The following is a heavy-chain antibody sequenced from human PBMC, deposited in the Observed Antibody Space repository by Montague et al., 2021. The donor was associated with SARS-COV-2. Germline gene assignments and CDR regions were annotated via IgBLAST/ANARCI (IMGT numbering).Heavy chain of an antibody. Sequence: SQTLSLTCTVSGGSISSYYWSRIRQPPGKGLEWIGYINHSGNTNYKPSLESRITMSVDTSKSLVSLNLTSVTAADTAVYYCARASSSWSGLDPWGQGTLVTVSS. CDR1: GGSISSYY. J-gene: IGHJ5*02. CDR3: ARASSSWSGLDP. D-gene: IGHD3-3*01. CDR2: INHSGNT. V-gene: IGHV4-59*12.